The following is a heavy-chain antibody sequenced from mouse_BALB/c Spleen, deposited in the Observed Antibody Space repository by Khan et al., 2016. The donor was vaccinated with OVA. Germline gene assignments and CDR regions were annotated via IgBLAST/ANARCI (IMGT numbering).Heavy chain of an antibody. J-gene: IGHJ2*01. D-gene: IGHD1-1*01. CDR1: GYSFTGYF. CDR3: TRLYRSDFDY. V-gene: IGHV1-20*01. Sequence: VQLKESGPELVRPWASVKISCKASGYSFTGYFMNWVMQSHGKSLEWIGRINPHIGETFYNQMFTEKATLTVNDSSSTAHLELRSLTSEESAVYCGTRLYRSDFDYWGQGTTLTVSS. CDR2: INPHIGET.